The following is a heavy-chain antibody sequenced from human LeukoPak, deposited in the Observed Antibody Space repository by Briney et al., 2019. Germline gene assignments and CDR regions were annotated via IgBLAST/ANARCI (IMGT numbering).Heavy chain of an antibody. Sequence: RGTPRLSRAASGFTFSRDSSICLRRAPGKRLEWVSSISSSSSYIYYADSVKGRFTISRDNAKNSLYLQMNSLRAEDTAVYYCASRAFDYWGQGTLVTVSS. CDR3: ASRAFDY. J-gene: IGHJ4*02. CDR1: GFTFSRDS. CDR2: ISSSSSYI. V-gene: IGHV3-21*01.